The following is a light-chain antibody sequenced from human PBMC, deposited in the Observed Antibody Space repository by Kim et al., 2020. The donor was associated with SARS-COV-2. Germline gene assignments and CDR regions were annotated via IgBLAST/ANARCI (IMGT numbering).Light chain of an antibody. CDR3: QQYNDWPPGDT. J-gene: IGKJ2*01. CDR1: QTNSSY. CDR2: DSS. V-gene: IGKV3-15*01. Sequence: SPGERATLSCRASQTNSSYLAWYQQKPGQAPRLLIYDSSTRATGIPARFSGSGSGTEFTLTISSLQSEDFGIYYCQQYNDWPPGDTFGQGTKLEI.